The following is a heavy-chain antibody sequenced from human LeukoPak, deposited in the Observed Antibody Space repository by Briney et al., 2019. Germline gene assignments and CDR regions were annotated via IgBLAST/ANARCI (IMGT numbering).Heavy chain of an antibody. D-gene: IGHD5/OR15-5a*01. V-gene: IGHV4-30-4*01. CDR1: GGSISIDYY. Sequence: SQTLSLTCTVSGGSISIDYYWGWIRQTPGKGPGLEWIGYIFYSGNTNYNAPLRSRATISVDTSKNEFSLQLVSVTAADTAIYFCARGRSNAFDVWGPGTVVTVSS. CDR2: IFYSGNT. CDR3: ARGRSNAFDV. J-gene: IGHJ3*01.